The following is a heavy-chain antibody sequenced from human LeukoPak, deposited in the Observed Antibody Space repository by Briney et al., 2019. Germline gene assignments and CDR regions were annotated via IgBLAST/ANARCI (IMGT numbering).Heavy chain of an antibody. CDR1: GGSISTYY. Sequence: SETLSLTCTVSGGSISTYYGSWIRQSPGKGLEWIGYIYYTGTTNYNPSLKSRVTISVDTSKNQFSLQVNSVTAADTAVYYFARRSNGGWRYFDFWGQGTLVTVSS. V-gene: IGHV4-59*08. D-gene: IGHD6-19*01. J-gene: IGHJ4*02. CDR2: IYYTGTT. CDR3: ARRSNGGWRYFDF.